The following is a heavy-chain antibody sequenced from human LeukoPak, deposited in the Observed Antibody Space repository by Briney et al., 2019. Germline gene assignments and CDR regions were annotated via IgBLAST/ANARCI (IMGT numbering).Heavy chain of an antibody. D-gene: IGHD6-13*01. J-gene: IGHJ4*02. V-gene: IGHV3-30*18. CDR3: AKDRAAGMDY. CDR2: ISYDGSRK. CDR1: GFTFNSYG. Sequence: GRSLRLFCAASGFTFNSYGMHWVRQAPGKGLEWVAIISYDGSRKYYGDSVKGRFTISRDNSKNTLFLQMNSLRAEDTAVYYCAKDRAAGMDYWGQGTLVTVSS.